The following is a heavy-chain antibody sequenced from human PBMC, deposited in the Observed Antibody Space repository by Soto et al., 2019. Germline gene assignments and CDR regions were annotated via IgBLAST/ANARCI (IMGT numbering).Heavy chain of an antibody. CDR3: ARDLYGDYGGQNWFDP. J-gene: IGHJ5*02. CDR1: GGTFSSYA. CDR2: IIPIFGTA. V-gene: IGHV1-69*12. Sequence: QVQLVQSGAEVKKPGSSVKVSCKASGGTFSSYAISWVRQAPGQGLEWMGGIIPIFGTANYAQKFQGRVTITADESTSTAYMELSSLRSEDTAVYYCARDLYGDYGGQNWFDPWGQGALVTVSS. D-gene: IGHD4-17*01.